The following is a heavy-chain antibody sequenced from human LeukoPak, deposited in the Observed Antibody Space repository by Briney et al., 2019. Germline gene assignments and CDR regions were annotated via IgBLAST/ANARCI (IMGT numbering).Heavy chain of an antibody. CDR2: IYYSGST. CDR1: GGSISSGDYY. CDR3: ARDPAGYKGDY. V-gene: IGHV4-30-4*01. D-gene: IGHD1-14*01. J-gene: IGHJ4*02. Sequence: SETLSLTCTVSGGSISSGDYYWSWIRQPPGKGLEWIGYIYYSGSTYYNPSLKSRVTISVDTSKNQFSLKLSSVTAADTAVYYCARDPAGYKGDYWGQGTLVTVSS.